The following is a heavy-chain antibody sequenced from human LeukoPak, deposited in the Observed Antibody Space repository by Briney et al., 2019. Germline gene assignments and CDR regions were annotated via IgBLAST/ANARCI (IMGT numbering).Heavy chain of an antibody. V-gene: IGHV4-31*03. J-gene: IGHJ3*02. Sequence: TSQTLSLTCTVSGGSISSGGYYWGCIRLHPGKGLEWLGYIHYSGTTYYNPSLKSRVTISVDKSKNQFSLKLSSVTAADTAVYYSARKADCSGGSCPTGAFDIWGQGTMVTVSS. CDR2: IHYSGTT. D-gene: IGHD2-15*01. CDR1: GGSISSGGYY. CDR3: ARKADCSGGSCPTGAFDI.